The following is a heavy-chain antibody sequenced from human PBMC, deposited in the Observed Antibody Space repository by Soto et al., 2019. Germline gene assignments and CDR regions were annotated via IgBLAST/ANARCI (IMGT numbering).Heavy chain of an antibody. CDR3: ARWRRRISQYYYYGMDV. D-gene: IGHD2-15*01. J-gene: IGHJ6*02. V-gene: IGHV5-10-1*03. Sequence: EVQLVQSGAEVKKPGESLRISCKGSGYSFTSYWISWVRQMPGKGLEWMGRIDPSDSYTNYSPSFQGHVTISADKSISTAYLQWSSLKASDTAMYYCARWRRRISQYYYYGMDVWGQGTTVTVSS. CDR2: IDPSDSYT. CDR1: GYSFTSYW.